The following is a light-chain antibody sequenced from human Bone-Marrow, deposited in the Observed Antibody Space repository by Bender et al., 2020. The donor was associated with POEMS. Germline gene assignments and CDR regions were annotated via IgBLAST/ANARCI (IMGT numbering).Light chain of an antibody. CDR2: EAN. J-gene: IGLJ2*01. V-gene: IGLV2-23*01. CDR3: CLYAGSRCP. CDR1: SSDVMNYDL. Sequence: QYALTQPASVSGSPGQSITIPCTGTSSDVMNYDLVSWYQHHPGRAPQPIIYEANKRPPGFSDRFSGSKSGNSAALTISARQAEDEDDYYCCLYAGSRCPFGGGTKLTVL.